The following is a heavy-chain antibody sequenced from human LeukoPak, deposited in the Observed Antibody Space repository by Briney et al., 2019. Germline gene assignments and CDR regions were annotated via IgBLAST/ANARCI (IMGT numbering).Heavy chain of an antibody. CDR3: ARLKSYSGYTNDAALEY. CDR1: GYTFISYA. D-gene: IGHD5-12*01. V-gene: IGHV1-3*01. CDR2: INAGNGNT. J-gene: IGHJ4*02. Sequence: EASVPVSCTASGYTFISYALHWVRQAPGQRLEWMGWINAGNGNTKYAQNFQDRVTITRDTSASTAYMNLRSLKSEDTAVYYRARLKSYSGYTNDAALEYWGQGTLVTVSS.